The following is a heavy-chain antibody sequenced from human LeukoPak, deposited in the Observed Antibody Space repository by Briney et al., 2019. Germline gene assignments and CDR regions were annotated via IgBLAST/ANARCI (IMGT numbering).Heavy chain of an antibody. CDR2: IYYSGST. D-gene: IGHD2-15*01. Sequence: SETLSLTCTVSGGSISSYYWSWIRRPPGKGLEWIGYIYYSGSTNYNPSLKSRVTISVDTSKNQFSLKLSSVTAADTAVYYCARDLYCSGGSCHDLWGQGTLVTVSS. J-gene: IGHJ4*02. CDR1: GGSISSYY. V-gene: IGHV4-59*01. CDR3: ARDLYCSGGSCHDL.